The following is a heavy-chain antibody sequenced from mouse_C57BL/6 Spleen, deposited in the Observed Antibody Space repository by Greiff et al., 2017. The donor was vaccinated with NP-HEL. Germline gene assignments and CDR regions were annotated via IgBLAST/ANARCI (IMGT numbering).Heavy chain of an antibody. CDR2: IYPRDGST. V-gene: IGHV1-85*01. J-gene: IGHJ3*01. Sequence: QVQLKQSGPELVKPGASVKLSCKASGYTFTSYDINWVKQRPGQGLEWIGWIYPRDGSTKYNEKFKGKATLTVDTSSSTAYMELHSLTSEDSAVYFCARRDYLAWFAYWGQGTLVTVSA. CDR3: ARRDYLAWFAY. CDR1: GYTFTSYD. D-gene: IGHD2-4*01.